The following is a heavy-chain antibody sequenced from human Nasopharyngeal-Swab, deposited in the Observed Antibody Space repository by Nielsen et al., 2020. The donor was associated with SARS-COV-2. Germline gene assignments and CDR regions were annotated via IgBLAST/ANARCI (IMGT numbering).Heavy chain of an antibody. Sequence: GESLKISCAASGFTFSSYSMNWVRQAPGKGLEWFSYISSSSSTIYYADSVRGRFTISRDNAKNSLYLQMSSLRAEDTAVYYCARDLSSGSYGDLFGMDVWGQGTTVTVSS. D-gene: IGHD6-19*01. J-gene: IGHJ6*02. CDR1: GFTFSSYS. CDR2: ISSSSSTI. CDR3: ARDLSSGSYGDLFGMDV. V-gene: IGHV3-48*04.